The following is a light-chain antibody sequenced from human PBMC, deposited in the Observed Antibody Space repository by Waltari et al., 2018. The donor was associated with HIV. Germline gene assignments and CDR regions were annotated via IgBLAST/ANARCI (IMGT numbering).Light chain of an antibody. V-gene: IGLV6-57*03. CDR3: QSYDSRNHWV. CDR1: SGSIGSNY. CDR2: DDN. J-gene: IGLJ3*02. Sequence: NFMLTQSHSVSESPGKTVTISCTRSSGSIGSNYVQWYQQRPGSAPTTVIFDDNQQPYGFPVRCPGPIDSSSNSASLTISGRKSEDEADYYCQSYDSRNHWVFGGGTKLTV.